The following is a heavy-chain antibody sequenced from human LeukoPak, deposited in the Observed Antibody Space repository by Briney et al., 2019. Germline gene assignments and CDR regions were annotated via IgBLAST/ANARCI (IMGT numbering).Heavy chain of an antibody. J-gene: IGHJ4*02. CDR1: SGSISTSNYY. CDR3: ARRDDSSGYHKIFDY. V-gene: IGHV4-39*01. Sequence: SETLSLTCTVSSGSISTSNYYWGWVRQPPGKALEWIGNIFYSGSTYYSPSLKSRVTISIDTSNNQFYLKLSSLTAADTAVYYCARRDDSSGYHKIFDYWGQGTLVTVSS. CDR2: IFYSGST. D-gene: IGHD3-22*01.